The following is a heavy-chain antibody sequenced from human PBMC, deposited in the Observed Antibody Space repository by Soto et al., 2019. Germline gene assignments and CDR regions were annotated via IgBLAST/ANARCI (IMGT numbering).Heavy chain of an antibody. CDR3: ASLYSGYGFGY. D-gene: IGHD5-12*01. CDR1: GGSISSSRCH. V-gene: IGHV4-39*06. CDR2: IKYSGTT. J-gene: IGHJ4*02. Sequence: SETLSLTCTVSGGSISSSRCHWGWIRQPPGKGLEWIASIKYSGTTFYNPSLKSRVTLSVDTSKNQFALKLSSVTAADTAVYYCASLYSGYGFGYWGQGTLVTVSS.